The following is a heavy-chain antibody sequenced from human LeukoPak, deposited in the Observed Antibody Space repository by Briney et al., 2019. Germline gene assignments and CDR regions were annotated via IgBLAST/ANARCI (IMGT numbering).Heavy chain of an antibody. CDR2: ISWNSGNI. Sequence: GGSLRLSCAASGFTFDDYAMHWVRQAPGKGLEWVSGISWNSGNIGYADSVKGRFTISRDNSKNTLYLQMNSLRAEDTAVYYCAKAYCSGGSCYWGQGTLVTVSS. D-gene: IGHD2-15*01. CDR1: GFTFDDYA. CDR3: AKAYCSGGSCY. V-gene: IGHV3-9*01. J-gene: IGHJ4*02.